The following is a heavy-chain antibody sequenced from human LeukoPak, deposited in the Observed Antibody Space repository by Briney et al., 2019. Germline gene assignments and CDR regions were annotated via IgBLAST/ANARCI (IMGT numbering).Heavy chain of an antibody. CDR1: GFTFSSYA. CDR2: ISYDGSNK. V-gene: IGHV3-30*09. D-gene: IGHD2-15*01. Sequence: GGSLRLSCAASGFTFSSYAMHWVRQAPGKGLEWVAVISYDGSNKYYADSVKGRFAISRDNSKNTLYLQMNSLRAEDTAVYYCAKSGLNRFDYWGQGTLVTVSS. J-gene: IGHJ4*02. CDR3: AKSGLNRFDY.